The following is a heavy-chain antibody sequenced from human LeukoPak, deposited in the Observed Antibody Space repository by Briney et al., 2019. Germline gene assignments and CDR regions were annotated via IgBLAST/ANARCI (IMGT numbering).Heavy chain of an antibody. D-gene: IGHD1-26*01. CDR2: IYSAGNT. Sequence: GGSLRLSCAASGFTVSANYITWVRQAPGKGLEWVSVIYSAGNTYYADSVKGRFTISRDNSRNTLYLQMDSLRAEDTAVYYCARLKERSAFDVWGQGTMVTVSS. CDR3: ARLKERSAFDV. V-gene: IGHV3-53*01. J-gene: IGHJ3*01. CDR1: GFTVSANY.